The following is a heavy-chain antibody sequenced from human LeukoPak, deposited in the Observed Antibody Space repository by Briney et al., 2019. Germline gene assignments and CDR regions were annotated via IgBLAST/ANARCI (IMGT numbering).Heavy chain of an antibody. J-gene: IGHJ5*02. CDR3: ARDLDIVANWFDP. V-gene: IGHV1-2*02. CDR2: INPNSGGT. D-gene: IGHD2-2*03. CDR1: GYTFTCYY. Sequence: ASVKVSCKASGYTFTCYYMHWVRQAPGQGLEWVGWINPNSGGTNYAQKFQGRVTMTRDTSISTAYMELSRLRSDDTAVYYCARDLDIVANWFDPWGQGTLVTVSS.